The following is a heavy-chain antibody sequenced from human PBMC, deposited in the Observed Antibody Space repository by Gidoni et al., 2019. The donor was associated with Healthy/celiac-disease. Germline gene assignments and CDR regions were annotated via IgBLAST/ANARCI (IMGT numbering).Heavy chain of an antibody. CDR3: ARGDITIFGVDLGDY. J-gene: IGHJ4*02. Sequence: QVQLVESGGGVVQPGRSLRPSCAASGSTFSSYGMHWVRQAPGKGLGWVAVIWYDGSNKYYADSVKGRFTISRDNSKNTLYLQMNSLRAEDTAVYYCARGDITIFGVDLGDYWGQGTLVTVSS. D-gene: IGHD3-3*01. CDR2: IWYDGSNK. CDR1: GSTFSSYG. V-gene: IGHV3-33*01.